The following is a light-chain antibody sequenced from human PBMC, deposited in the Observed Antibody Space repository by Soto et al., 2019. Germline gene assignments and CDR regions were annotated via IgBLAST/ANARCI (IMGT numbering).Light chain of an antibody. Sequence: EIEMTQSQATLPLAPGERFTVSCRASESVSTNLAWYQQKAGQAPRLLIYGASTRATGIPARFSGSGSGTEFTLTISSLQSEDFAVYYCQQYSIWRTFGQGTKVDIK. CDR3: QQYSIWRT. J-gene: IGKJ1*01. CDR2: GAS. V-gene: IGKV3-15*01. CDR1: ESVSTN.